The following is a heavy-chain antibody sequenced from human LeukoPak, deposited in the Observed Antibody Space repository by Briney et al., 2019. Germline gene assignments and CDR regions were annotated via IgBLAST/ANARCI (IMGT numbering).Heavy chain of an antibody. CDR1: GASISNYY. CDR2: LSYTGST. CDR3: AREFSDY. Sequence: ASETLSLTCAVSGASISNYYWSWIRQPPGKGLEWIGYLSYTGSTNYNPSLKSRVTISGDTSKNQFSLKLSSVTAADTAVYYCAREFSDYWGQGTLVTVSS. V-gene: IGHV4-59*08. D-gene: IGHD3-10*01. J-gene: IGHJ4*02.